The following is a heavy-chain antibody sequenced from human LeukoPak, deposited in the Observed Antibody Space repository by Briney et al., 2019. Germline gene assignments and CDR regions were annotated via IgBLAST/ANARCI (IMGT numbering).Heavy chain of an antibody. CDR3: ARESSGWLQLFDY. CDR2: IYIGGST. J-gene: IGHJ4*02. D-gene: IGHD5-24*01. V-gene: IGHV3-66*01. Sequence: GGSLRLSCAASGFTVSSKYMSWVRHAPGNGLEWVSVIYIGGSTYYADSVKGRFTFSRDNSKNAVYLQMNSLRAEDTAVYYCARESSGWLQLFDYWGQGALVTVSS. CDR1: GFTVSSKY.